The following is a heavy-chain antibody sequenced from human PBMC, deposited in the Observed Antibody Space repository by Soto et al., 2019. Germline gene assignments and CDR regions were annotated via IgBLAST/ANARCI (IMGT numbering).Heavy chain of an antibody. D-gene: IGHD6-19*01. CDR1: GYTFTSYG. Sequence: ASVKGSCKASGYTFTSYGISWVRQAPGQGLEWMGWISAYNGNTNYAQKLQGRVTMTTDTSTSTAYMELRSLRSDDTAVYYCARDGKWDSSGLSGEYFQHWGQGTLVTVSS. CDR3: ARDGKWDSSGLSGEYFQH. J-gene: IGHJ1*01. V-gene: IGHV1-18*01. CDR2: ISAYNGNT.